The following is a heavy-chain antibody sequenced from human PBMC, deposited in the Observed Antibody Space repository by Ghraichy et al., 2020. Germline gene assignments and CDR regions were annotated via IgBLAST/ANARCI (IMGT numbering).Heavy chain of an antibody. Sequence: TYYNPSLKSRVTISVDTSKNQFSLRLNSVTTADTAVYYCARRFGSSTTHWYFDPWGRGTLVTVSS. CDR3: ARRFGSSTTHWYFDP. V-gene: IGHV4-39*01. CDR2: T. J-gene: IGHJ2*01. D-gene: IGHD6-6*01.